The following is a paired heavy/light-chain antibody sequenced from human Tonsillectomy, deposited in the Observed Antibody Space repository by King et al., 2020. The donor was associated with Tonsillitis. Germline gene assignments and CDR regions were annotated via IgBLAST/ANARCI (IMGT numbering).Heavy chain of an antibody. V-gene: IGHV3-11*06. CDR1: GFTFTDYY. CDR2: ITSTSGYT. Sequence: QVQLVESGGGLVKPGGSLRLSCAASGFTFTDYYMSWIRQAPGKGLEWISYITSTSGYTHYVDSVKGRFTISRDNAKNLVYLQMNSLRAEDTAVYYCVRDRPLRLSSYYGMDVWGQGTTVIVSS. J-gene: IGHJ6*02. CDR3: VRDRPLRLSSYYGMDV. D-gene: IGHD3-3*01.
Light chain of an antibody. CDR2: DAT. V-gene: IGKV3-20*01. Sequence: ENVLTQSPGTLSLSPGERATLSCRASQSVHSDYLAWFQQKPGQAPRLLIYDATSRAAGIPDRFNGSGSGTDFTLTISRLEPEDFALYYCQQYGSSPRAFGQGTKVEIK. CDR3: QQYGSSPRA. CDR1: QSVHSDY. J-gene: IGKJ1*01.